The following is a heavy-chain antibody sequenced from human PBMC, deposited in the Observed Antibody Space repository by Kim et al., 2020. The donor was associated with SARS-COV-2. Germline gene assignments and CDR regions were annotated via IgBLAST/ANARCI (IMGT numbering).Heavy chain of an antibody. D-gene: IGHD1-26*01. CDR3: AREWYSGSYFFAY. J-gene: IGHJ4*02. V-gene: IGHV3-21*01. CDR2: ISSSSSYI. CDR1: GFTFSSYS. Sequence: GGSLRLSCAASGFTFSSYSMNWVRQAPGKGLEWVSSISSSSSYIYYADSVKGRFTISRDNAKNSLYLQMNSLRAEDTAVYYCAREWYSGSYFFAYWGQGTLVTVSS.